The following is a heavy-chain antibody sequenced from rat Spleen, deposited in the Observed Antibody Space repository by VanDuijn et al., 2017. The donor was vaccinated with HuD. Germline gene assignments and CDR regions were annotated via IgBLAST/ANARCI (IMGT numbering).Heavy chain of an antibody. Sequence: EVQLVESGGGLVQPGRSLKLSCAASGFTFNNYGMAWVRQTPTKGLEGVASISTGGGNTYYRDSVKGRFTISRDNAENTQYLQMDSLRSEDTATYYCARHYYDGTYFYGFAYWGQGTLVTVSS. J-gene: IGHJ3*01. CDR2: ISTGGGNT. V-gene: IGHV5S14*01. CDR1: GFTFNNYG. D-gene: IGHD1-12*02. CDR3: ARHYYDGTYFYGFAY.